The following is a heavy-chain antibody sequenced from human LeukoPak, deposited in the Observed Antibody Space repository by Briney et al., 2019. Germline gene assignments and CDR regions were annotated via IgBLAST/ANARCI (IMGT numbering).Heavy chain of an antibody. CDR3: ARDRTSEELDY. CDR2: ISAYNGNT. D-gene: IGHD3-10*01. J-gene: IGHJ4*02. V-gene: IGHV1-18*04. CDR1: GYTFTSYG. Sequence: GASVKVSCKASGYTFTSYGISWVRQAPGHGLEWIGWISAYNGNTNYAQKIQGRVTMTTDTSTSTAYMELRSLRSDDTAVYYCARDRTSEELDYWGQGTLVTVSS.